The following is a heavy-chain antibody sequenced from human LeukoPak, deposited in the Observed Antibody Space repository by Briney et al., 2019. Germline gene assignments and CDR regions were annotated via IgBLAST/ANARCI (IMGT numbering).Heavy chain of an antibody. V-gene: IGHV3-30*03. CDR2: ISYDGSNK. D-gene: IGHD1-26*01. CDR1: GFTFSTYG. Sequence: PGRSLRLSCAASGFTFSTYGMHWVRQAPGKGLEWVAVISYDGSNKYYADSVKGRFTISRDNSKDTLYLQMNSLRAEDTAVYYCAVLVGSGSRLRSAFDIWGQGTMVTVSS. CDR3: AVLVGSGSRLRSAFDI. J-gene: IGHJ3*02.